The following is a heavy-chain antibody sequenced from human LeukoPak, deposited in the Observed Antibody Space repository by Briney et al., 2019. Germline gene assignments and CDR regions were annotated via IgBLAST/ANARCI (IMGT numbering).Heavy chain of an antibody. CDR3: ASQPDILTGYYRPYFDY. D-gene: IGHD3-9*01. Sequence: GGSLRLSCAASGFTFSSYAMHWVRQAPGKGLEWVAVISYDGSNKYYADSVKGRFTISRDNSKNTLYLQMNSLRAEDTAVYYCASQPDILTGYYRPYFDYWGQGTLVTVSS. CDR2: ISYDGSNK. V-gene: IGHV3-30-3*01. CDR1: GFTFSSYA. J-gene: IGHJ4*02.